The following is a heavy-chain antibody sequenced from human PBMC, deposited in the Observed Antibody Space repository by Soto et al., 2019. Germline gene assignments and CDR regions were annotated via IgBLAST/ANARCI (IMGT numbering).Heavy chain of an antibody. J-gene: IGHJ3*02. CDR1: GGTFSSYA. D-gene: IGHD3-22*01. CDR3: ARELNFHYYDISGYGEHSDDAFDI. CDR2: IIPIFGTA. Sequence: QVQLVQSGAEVKKPGSSVKVSCKASGGTFSSYAISWVRQAPGQGLEWMGGIIPIFGTANYAQKFQGRVTITADESTSTAYMELSSLRSEDTAVYYCARELNFHYYDISGYGEHSDDAFDIWGQGTMVTVSS. V-gene: IGHV1-69*12.